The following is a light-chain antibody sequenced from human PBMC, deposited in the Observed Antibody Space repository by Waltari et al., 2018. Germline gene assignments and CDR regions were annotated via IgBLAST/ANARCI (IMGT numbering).Light chain of an antibody. CDR3: QQYDNLFIT. J-gene: IGKJ5*01. CDR1: QDISNY. V-gene: IGKV1-33*01. Sequence: DIHMTQSPSPLSASVGDRVTITCQASQDISNYLNWYQQKPGKAPKLLIYDASNLETGVPSRFSGSGSGTDFTFTISSLQPEDIATYYCQQYDNLFITFGQGTRLEIK. CDR2: DAS.